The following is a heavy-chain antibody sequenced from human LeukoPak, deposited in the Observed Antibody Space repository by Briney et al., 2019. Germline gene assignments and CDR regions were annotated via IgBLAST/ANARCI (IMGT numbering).Heavy chain of an antibody. CDR3: ARDRSGPFDI. D-gene: IGHD3-3*01. V-gene: IGHV3-74*01. J-gene: IGHJ3*02. Sequence: GGSLRLSCAASGFTFSSYWMHWVRQAAGKGLVWVSRIKSDGSDTGYADSVRGRFTISRDNASNTLYLQMNSLRAEDTAMYYCARDRSGPFDIWGQGTMVTVSS. CDR2: IKSDGSDT. CDR1: GFTFSSYW.